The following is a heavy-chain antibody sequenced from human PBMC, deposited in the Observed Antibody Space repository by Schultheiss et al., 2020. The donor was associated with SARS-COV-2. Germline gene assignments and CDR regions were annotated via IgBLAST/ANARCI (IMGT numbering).Heavy chain of an antibody. V-gene: IGHV3-23*01. CDR3: AKEADTIFGVVTHMDV. D-gene: IGHD3-3*01. CDR2: ISGSGGST. Sequence: GGSLRLSCAASGFTFSNAWMSWVRQAPGKGLEWVSAISGSGGSTYYADSVKGRFTISRDNSKNTLYLQMNSLRAEDTAVYYCAKEADTIFGVVTHMDVWGKGTTVTVSS. CDR1: GFTFSNAW. J-gene: IGHJ6*03.